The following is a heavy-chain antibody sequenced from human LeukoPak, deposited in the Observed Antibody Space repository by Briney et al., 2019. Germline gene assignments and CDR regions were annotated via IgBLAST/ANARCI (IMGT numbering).Heavy chain of an antibody. D-gene: IGHD2-15*01. V-gene: IGHV1-2*06. CDR1: GYTFTGYY. CDR3: AREVLGYCSGGSCYGIDY. J-gene: IGHJ4*02. CDR2: INPNSGGT. Sequence: ASVKVSCKASGYTFTGYYMHWVRQAPGQGLEWMGRINPNSGGTNYAQKFQGRVTMTRDTSISTAYMELRRLRSDDTAVYYCAREVLGYCSGGSCYGIDYWGQGTLVTVSS.